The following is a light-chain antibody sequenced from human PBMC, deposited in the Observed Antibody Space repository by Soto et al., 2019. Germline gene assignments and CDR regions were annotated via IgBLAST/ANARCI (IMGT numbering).Light chain of an antibody. CDR3: QSYDSSLSGSYV. V-gene: IGLV1-40*01. CDR2: GNS. J-gene: IGLJ1*01. CDR1: SSNIGAGYD. Sequence: QAVVTQPPSVSGAQGQRVTISCTGSSSNIGAGYDVHWYQQLPGPAPKLLISGNSTRPSGVPDRFSGSKSGTSASLAITGLQADDEADYYCQSYDSSLSGSYVFGNGTKLTVL.